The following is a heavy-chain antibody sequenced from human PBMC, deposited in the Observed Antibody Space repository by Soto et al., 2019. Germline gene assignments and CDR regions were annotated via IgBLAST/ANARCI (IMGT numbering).Heavy chain of an antibody. CDR1: GFTFSSYG. D-gene: IGHD1-20*01. CDR2: ISYDGSSK. CDR3: AKVITEGYYYYYGMDV. J-gene: IGHJ6*02. V-gene: IGHV3-30*18. Sequence: QVQLVESGGGVVQPGRSLRLSCAASGFTFSSYGMHWVRQAPGKGLEWVAVISYDGSSKYYADSVKGRFTISRDNSKKPLYLQMTSLRADDTAVYYCAKVITEGYYYYYGMDVWGQGTTVTVSS.